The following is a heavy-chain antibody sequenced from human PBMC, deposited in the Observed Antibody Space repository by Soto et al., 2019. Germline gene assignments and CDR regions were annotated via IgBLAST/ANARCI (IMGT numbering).Heavy chain of an antibody. Sequence: GGALSLSCAASGFTFTRYSMNWVRQAPGKGLEWVSSISSTTNYIYYGDSMKGRFTISRDNAKNSLYLEMNSLRAEDTAVYYCARESEDLTSTFDYWGQGTLVTVSS. CDR3: ARESEDLTSTFDY. CDR2: ISSTTNYI. J-gene: IGHJ4*02. V-gene: IGHV3-21*06. CDR1: GFTFTRYS.